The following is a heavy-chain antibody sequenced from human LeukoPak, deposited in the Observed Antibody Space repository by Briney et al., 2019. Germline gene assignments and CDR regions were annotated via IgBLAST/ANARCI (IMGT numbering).Heavy chain of an antibody. J-gene: IGHJ4*02. CDR3: ASSDYDSGGDY. CDR1: GGSISSGDYY. D-gene: IGHD3-22*01. Sequence: SETLSLTCTVSGGSISSGDYYWSWIRQPPGKGLEWIGYIYYSGSTYYNPSLKSRVTISVDTSKNQFSLKLSFVTAADTAVYYCASSDYDSGGDYWGQGTLVTVSS. CDR2: IYYSGST. V-gene: IGHV4-30-4*01.